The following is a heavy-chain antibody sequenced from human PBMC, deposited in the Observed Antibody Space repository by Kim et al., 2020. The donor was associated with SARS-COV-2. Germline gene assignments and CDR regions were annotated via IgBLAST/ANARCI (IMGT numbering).Heavy chain of an antibody. Sequence: ASVKVSCKASGYTFTSYYMHWVRQAPGQGLEWMGIINPSGGSTSYAQKSQGRVTMTRDTSTSTVYMELSSLRSEDTAVYYCARDHSSGYFDYWGQGTLVTVSS. CDR1: GYTFTSYY. D-gene: IGHD3-22*01. V-gene: IGHV1-46*03. CDR2: INPSGGST. CDR3: ARDHSSGYFDY. J-gene: IGHJ4*02.